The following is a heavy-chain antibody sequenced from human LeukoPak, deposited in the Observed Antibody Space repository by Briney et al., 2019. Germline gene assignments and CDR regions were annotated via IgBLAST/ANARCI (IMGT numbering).Heavy chain of an antibody. CDR2: INTNTGNP. D-gene: IGHD3-16*01. V-gene: IGHV7-4-1*02. CDR3: ARVLRPITYDAFDI. CDR1: GQTFTSYA. Sequence: ASVKVSCKASGQTFTSYAMNWVRQAPGQGLEWMGWINTNTGNPTYAQGFTGRFVFSLDTSVSTAYLQISSLKAEDTAVYYCARVLRPITYDAFDIWGQGTMVTVSS. J-gene: IGHJ3*02.